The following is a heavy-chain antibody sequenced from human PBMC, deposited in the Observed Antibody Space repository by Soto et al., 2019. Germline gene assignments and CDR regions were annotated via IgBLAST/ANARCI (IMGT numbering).Heavy chain of an antibody. CDR3: ARERTGTTSMDV. CDR1: GYTFTSYD. V-gene: IGHV1-8*01. CDR2: MNPNSGNT. J-gene: IGHJ6*02. D-gene: IGHD1-1*01. Sequence: QVQLVQSGAEVKKPGASVKVSCKASGYTFTSYDINWVRQATGQGLEWMGWMNPNSGNTGYAQKFRGRVTMTRNTSISPAYMGLSSLRSEDTAVYYCARERTGTTSMDVWGQGTTVTVSS.